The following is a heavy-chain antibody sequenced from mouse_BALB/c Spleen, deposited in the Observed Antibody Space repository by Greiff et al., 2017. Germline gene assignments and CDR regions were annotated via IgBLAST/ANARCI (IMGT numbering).Heavy chain of an antibody. J-gene: IGHJ3*01. CDR1: GYSITSDYA. Sequence: VQLQQSGPGLVKPSQSLSLTCTVTGYSITSDYAWNWIRQFPGNKLEWMGYISYSGSTSYNPSLKSRISITRDPSKNQFFLQLNSVTTEDTATYYCARSGVFYYGSSYAWFAYWGQGTLVTVSA. D-gene: IGHD1-1*01. CDR2: ISYSGST. V-gene: IGHV3-2*02. CDR3: ARSGVFYYGSSYAWFAY.